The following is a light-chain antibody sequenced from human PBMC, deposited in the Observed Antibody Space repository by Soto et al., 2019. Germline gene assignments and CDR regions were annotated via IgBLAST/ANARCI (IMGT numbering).Light chain of an antibody. Sequence: EIMMTQSPATLSVSPGERAIVSCRASQSVNTNLAWYQQKPGQAPRLLIYAASSRATDVPARFSGSGSGTEFTLTISSLQSEDFAVYYCQQYNNWPPYTFGQGTKVEIK. V-gene: IGKV3-15*01. CDR3: QQYNNWPPYT. J-gene: IGKJ2*01. CDR2: AAS. CDR1: QSVNTN.